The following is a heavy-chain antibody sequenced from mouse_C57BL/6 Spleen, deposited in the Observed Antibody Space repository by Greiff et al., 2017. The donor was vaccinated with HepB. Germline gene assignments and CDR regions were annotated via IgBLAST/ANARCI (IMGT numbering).Heavy chain of an antibody. CDR2: IYPGDGDT. D-gene: IGHD2-1*01. CDR3: ARGSYYGNYVTAMDY. J-gene: IGHJ4*01. CDR1: GYAFSSSW. V-gene: IGHV1-82*01. Sequence: QVHVKQSGPELVKPGASVKISCKASGYAFSSSWMNWVKQRPGKGLEWIGRIYPGDGDTNYNGKFKGKATLTADKSSSTAYMQLSSLTSEDSAVYFCARGSYYGNYVTAMDYWGQGTSVTVSS.